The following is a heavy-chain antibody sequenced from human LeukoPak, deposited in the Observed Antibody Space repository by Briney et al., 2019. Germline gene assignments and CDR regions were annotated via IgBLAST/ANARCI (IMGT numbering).Heavy chain of an antibody. J-gene: IGHJ5*02. V-gene: IGHV1-2*02. CDR2: INPNSGGT. Sequence: GASVKVSCKASGYTFTSYGISWVRQAPGQGLEWMGWINPNSGGTNYAQKFQGRVTMTRDTSISTAYMELSRLRSDDTAVYYCARQVVVVIAPSNLNNWFDPWGQGTLVTVSS. CDR3: ARQVVVVIAPSNLNNWFDP. D-gene: IGHD2-21*01. CDR1: GYTFTSYG.